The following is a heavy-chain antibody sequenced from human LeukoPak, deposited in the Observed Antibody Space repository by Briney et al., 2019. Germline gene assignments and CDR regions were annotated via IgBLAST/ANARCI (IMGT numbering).Heavy chain of an antibody. CDR3: ARAYDPSGSHYYYYMDV. CDR2: ISSGSDTI. CDR1: GLSFNSNV. J-gene: IGHJ6*03. Sequence: GGSLRLSCVASGLSFNSNVVNWVRQAPGKGLEWISFISSGSDTIYYADSVGGRFTISRDNDKNSLSLQMNSLRAEDTAVYYCARAYDPSGSHYYYYMDVWGKGTTVTVSS. D-gene: IGHD3-22*01. V-gene: IGHV3-48*01.